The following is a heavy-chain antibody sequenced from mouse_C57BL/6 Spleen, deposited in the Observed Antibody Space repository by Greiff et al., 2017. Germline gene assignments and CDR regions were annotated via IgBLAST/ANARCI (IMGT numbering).Heavy chain of an antibody. CDR2: INYDGSST. CDR3: ARDGPHYYGSSPHWYFDV. D-gene: IGHD1-1*01. V-gene: IGHV5-16*01. J-gene: IGHJ1*03. CDR1: GFTFSDYY. Sequence: EVQLVESEGGLVQPGSSMKLSCTASGFTFSDYYMAWVRQVPEKGLEWVANINYDGSSTYYLDSLKSRFIISRDNAKNILYLQMSSLKSEDTATYYCARDGPHYYGSSPHWYFDVWGTGTTVTVSS.